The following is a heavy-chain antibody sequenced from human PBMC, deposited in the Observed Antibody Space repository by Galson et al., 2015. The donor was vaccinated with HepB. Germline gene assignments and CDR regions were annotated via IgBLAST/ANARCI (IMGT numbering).Heavy chain of an antibody. V-gene: IGHV4-34*13. J-gene: IGHJ4*02. Sequence: YWTWIRQSPGKGPEWIGEINHSGSTTYNPSLNSRVTISVDTSKNQFSLNLSSVTAADTAVYYCARQNEGVDYNLDYWGQGTLVTVSS. CDR2: INHSGST. CDR3: ARQNEGVDYNLDY. CDR1: Y. D-gene: IGHD5-24*01.